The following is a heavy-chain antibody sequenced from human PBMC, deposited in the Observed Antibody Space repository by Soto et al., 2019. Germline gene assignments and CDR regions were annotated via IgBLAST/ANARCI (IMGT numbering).Heavy chain of an antibody. D-gene: IGHD3-10*01. CDR2: MWSDGGIK. Sequence: QVQLVESGGGVVQPGRSLRLSCAASGFTFSSYGMHWVRQAPGKGLEWVAIMWSDGGIKYNEDSVKGRFTISRDNSKNTLYLQMSSLGAEVTAVYYCARDSSGGPTDFDYWGQGTLVTVSS. CDR3: ARDSSGGPTDFDY. J-gene: IGHJ4*02. V-gene: IGHV3-33*01. CDR1: GFTFSSYG.